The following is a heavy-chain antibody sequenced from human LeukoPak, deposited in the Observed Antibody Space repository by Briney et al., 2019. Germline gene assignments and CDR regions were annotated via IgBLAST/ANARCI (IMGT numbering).Heavy chain of an antibody. D-gene: IGHD3-22*01. Sequence: ASVKVSCKVSGYTLTELSMHWVRQGPGKGLEWLGGFDPEDGETIYAQKFQGRVTMTEDTSTDTAYMELSSLRSEDTAVYYCATATHYYDSSGYYFHCPIDYWGQGTLVIVPS. CDR1: GYTLTELS. V-gene: IGHV1-24*01. J-gene: IGHJ4*02. CDR3: ATATHYYDSSGYYFHCPIDY. CDR2: FDPEDGET.